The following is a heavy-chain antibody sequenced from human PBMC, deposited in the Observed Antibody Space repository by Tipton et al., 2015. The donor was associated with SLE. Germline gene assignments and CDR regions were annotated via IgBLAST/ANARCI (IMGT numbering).Heavy chain of an antibody. CDR2: INDRGNT. J-gene: IGHJ5*02. V-gene: IGHV4-34*01. Sequence: KPSETLSLTCAVHGGSISGNYWSWVRQTPGKGLEWIREINDRGNTNYNPSLKSRVTISVDTSKNQFSLELSSVTAADTALYYCARCQYTNSPFDPWGQGTLVTVSS. CDR3: ARCQYTNSPFDP. CDR1: GGSISGNY. D-gene: IGHD1-1*01.